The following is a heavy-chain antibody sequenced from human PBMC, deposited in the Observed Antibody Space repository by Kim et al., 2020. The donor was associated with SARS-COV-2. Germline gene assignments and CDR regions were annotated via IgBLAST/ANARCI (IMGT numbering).Heavy chain of an antibody. Sequence: RFTISRDNAKNSLYLQMNSLRAEDTAVYYCARDYYDSSGYYYYYYYGMDVWGQGTTVTVSS. CDR3: ARDYYDSSGYYYYYYYGMDV. D-gene: IGHD3-22*01. J-gene: IGHJ6*02. V-gene: IGHV3-11*06.